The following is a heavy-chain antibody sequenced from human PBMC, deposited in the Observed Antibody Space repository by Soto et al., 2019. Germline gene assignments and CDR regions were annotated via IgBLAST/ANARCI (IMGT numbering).Heavy chain of an antibody. Sequence: QVQLVQSGAEVKTPGSSVKVSCKASGGTLSDYAISWVRQAPGQGLEWMGGIMPTVDSANYAQNFQGRLTISADESTSTANLELSSLRSDDTALYYCAVAAVREIMAQESSGMAVWGQWTTVIVSS. D-gene: IGHD3-10*01. CDR2: IMPTVDSA. J-gene: IGHJ6*02. CDR3: AVAAVREIMAQESSGMAV. V-gene: IGHV1-69*01. CDR1: GGTLSDYA.